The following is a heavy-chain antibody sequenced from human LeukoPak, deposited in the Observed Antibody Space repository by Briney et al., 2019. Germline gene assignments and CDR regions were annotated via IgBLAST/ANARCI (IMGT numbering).Heavy chain of an antibody. D-gene: IGHD2-15*01. CDR3: ASEVVAAKDPANGYYFDY. CDR1: GGSISSGDYY. J-gene: IGHJ4*02. Sequence: PSETLSLTCTVSGGSISSGDYYWSWIRQPPGKGLEWIGYIYYSGSTYYNPSLKSRVTISVDTSKNQFSLKLSSVTAADTAVYYCASEVVAAKDPANGYYFDYWGQGTLVTVSS. V-gene: IGHV4-30-4*01. CDR2: IYYSGST.